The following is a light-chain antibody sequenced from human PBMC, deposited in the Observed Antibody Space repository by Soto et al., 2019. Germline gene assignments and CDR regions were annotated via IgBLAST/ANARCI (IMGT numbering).Light chain of an antibody. Sequence: DIVMTQSPDSLAVSLGERATINCKSSQNLLYSSSNKNYLAWYQQKPGQPPKLLIYWASTRESGVPDRFSGSGSGTDFTLTISSLQAEDVALYYCQQCYSPSYTFGQGAKLEIK. V-gene: IGKV4-1*01. CDR3: QQCYSPSYT. J-gene: IGKJ2*01. CDR2: WAS. CDR1: QNLLYSSSNKNY.